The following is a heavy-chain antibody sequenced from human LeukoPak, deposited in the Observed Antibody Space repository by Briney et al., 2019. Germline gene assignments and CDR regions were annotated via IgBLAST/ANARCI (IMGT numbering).Heavy chain of an antibody. CDR2: INNIGAST. D-gene: IGHD5/OR15-5a*01. CDR1: GFTFSSSS. CDR3: AKRFGVYRCLDY. J-gene: IGHJ4*02. V-gene: IGHV3-23*01. Sequence: TGGSLRLSCAASGFTFSSSSMTWVRQAPGKGPECVSTINNIGASTLYADSVKGRFTISRDNSKNTLYLEMNSLRAEDTAVYYCAKRFGVYRCLDYWGQGTLVTVSS.